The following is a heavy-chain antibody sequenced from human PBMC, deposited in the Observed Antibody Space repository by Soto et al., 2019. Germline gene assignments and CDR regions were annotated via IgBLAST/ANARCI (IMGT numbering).Heavy chain of an antibody. J-gene: IGHJ3*02. CDR3: STAPSMYCSSTSCYAFDI. Sequence: GGSLRLSCAASGFTFSNAWMSWVRQAPGKGLEWVGRIKSKTDGGTTDYAAPVKGRFTISRDDSKNTLYLQMNSLKTEDTAVYYCSTAPSMYCSSTSCYAFDIWGQGTMVTVSS. CDR1: GFTFSNAW. V-gene: IGHV3-15*01. D-gene: IGHD2-2*01. CDR2: IKSKTDGGTT.